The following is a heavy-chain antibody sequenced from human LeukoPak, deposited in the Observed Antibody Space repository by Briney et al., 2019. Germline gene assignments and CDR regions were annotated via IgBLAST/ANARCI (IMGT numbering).Heavy chain of an antibody. J-gene: IGHJ5*02. CDR1: GGSISSGDYY. D-gene: IGHD3-3*01. Sequence: SQTLSLTCTVSGGSISSGDYYWSWIRQPPGKGLEWFGNIYYSGSTYYNPSLKTRVTISVDTSKNHFSLTVISVTAADTAVYYCARVFYDFWSPPYNVLDPWGQGTLVTVSS. V-gene: IGHV4-30-4*08. CDR3: ARVFYDFWSPPYNVLDP. CDR2: IYYSGST.